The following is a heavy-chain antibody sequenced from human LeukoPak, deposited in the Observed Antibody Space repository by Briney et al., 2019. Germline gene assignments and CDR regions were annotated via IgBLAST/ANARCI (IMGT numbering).Heavy chain of an antibody. V-gene: IGHV4-39*07. CDR3: ARSYGSGSKVD. D-gene: IGHD3-10*01. CDR1: GGSISSSSYY. CDR2: IYYSGST. J-gene: IGHJ4*02. Sequence: SETLSLTCTVSGGSISSSSYYWGWIRQPPGKGLEWIGSIYYSGSTYYNPSLKSRVTISVDTSKNQFSLKLSSVTAADTAVYYCARSYGSGSKVDWGQGTLVTVSS.